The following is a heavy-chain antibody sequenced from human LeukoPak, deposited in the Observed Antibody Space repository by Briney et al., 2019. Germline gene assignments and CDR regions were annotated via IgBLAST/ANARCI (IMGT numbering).Heavy chain of an antibody. CDR1: GFTFSTFW. D-gene: IGHD3/OR15-3a*01. Sequence: GMSLRLSCAASGFTFSTFWMHWVRQAPGEGLVWVSRINNDGTDTIYADSVKGRFTSSRDNAKNTLYLQMNSLRAEDTAVYFCVRGFFGPDIWGQGTMVTVSS. V-gene: IGHV3-74*01. J-gene: IGHJ3*02. CDR3: VRGFFGPDI. CDR2: INNDGTDT.